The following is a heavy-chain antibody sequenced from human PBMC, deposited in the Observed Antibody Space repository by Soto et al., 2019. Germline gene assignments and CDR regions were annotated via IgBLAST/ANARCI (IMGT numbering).Heavy chain of an antibody. J-gene: IGHJ5*02. CDR1: GGSISIGGYS. V-gene: IGHV4-30-2*01. CDR2: IYHSGST. CDR3: ACQCRGVPCDWFAP. D-gene: IGHD2-15*01. Sequence: SSETLSLTCAVSGGSISIGGYSWSWIRQPPGKGLEWIGYIYHSGSTYYNPSLKSRVTISVDRSTNQFSLKLSSVTAADTAVYYCACQCRGVPCDWFAPWGQGTLVPVSA.